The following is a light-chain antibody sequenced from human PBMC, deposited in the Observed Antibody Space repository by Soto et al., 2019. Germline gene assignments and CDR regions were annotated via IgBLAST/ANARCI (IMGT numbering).Light chain of an antibody. CDR1: SSDVGAYNF. CDR2: GVS. CDR3: ISYTGSSTLGV. J-gene: IGLJ2*01. V-gene: IGLV2-14*03. Sequence: QSALAQPASVSGSPGQSITISCTGTSSDVGAYNFVSWYQHHPGKAPTLMIYGVSNRPSGVSNRFSGSKSGNTASLTNSGLQAEDDAAYYCISYTGSSTLGVFGGGTKLTVL.